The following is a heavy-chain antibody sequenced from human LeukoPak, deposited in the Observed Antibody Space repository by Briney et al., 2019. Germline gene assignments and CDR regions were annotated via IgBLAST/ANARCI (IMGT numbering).Heavy chain of an antibody. CDR1: GFTFSSYA. CDR3: ARGHYGMDV. Sequence: GGSLRLSCVASGFTFSSYAMSWVRQAPGKGLEWVSAITGRGGVTYYADSVKGRFSISRDNSKSTLYLQMSSLRAEDTAVYYCARGHYGMDVWGQGTTVTVSS. V-gene: IGHV3-23*01. CDR2: ITGRGGVT. J-gene: IGHJ6*02.